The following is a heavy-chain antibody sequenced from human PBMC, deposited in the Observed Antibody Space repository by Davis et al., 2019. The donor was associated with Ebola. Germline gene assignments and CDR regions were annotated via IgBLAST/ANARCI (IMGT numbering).Heavy chain of an antibody. CDR3: AKISSTVTTGY. CDR2: ISYDGSNK. Sequence: GESLKISCAASGFTFSSYGMHWVRQAPGKGLEWVAVISYDGSNKYYADSVKGRFTISRDNSKNTLYLQMNSLRAEDTAVYYCAKISSTVTTGYWGQGTLVTVSS. J-gene: IGHJ4*02. V-gene: IGHV3-30*18. CDR1: GFTFSSYG. D-gene: IGHD4-17*01.